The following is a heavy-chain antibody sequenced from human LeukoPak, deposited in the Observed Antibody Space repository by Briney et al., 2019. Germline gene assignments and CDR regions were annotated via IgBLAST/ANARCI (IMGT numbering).Heavy chain of an antibody. J-gene: IGHJ4*02. V-gene: IGHV3-74*01. D-gene: IGHD6-13*01. CDR2: IASDGSST. Sequence: GGSLRLSCAASGFTFSNLWMSWVRQAPGKGLVWVSRIASDGSSTTYADSVKGRFSISRDNAKNTLYLQMNSLRVEDTAVYYCARGRPHGTDYWGQGTLVTVSS. CDR1: GFTFSNLW. CDR3: ARGRPHGTDY.